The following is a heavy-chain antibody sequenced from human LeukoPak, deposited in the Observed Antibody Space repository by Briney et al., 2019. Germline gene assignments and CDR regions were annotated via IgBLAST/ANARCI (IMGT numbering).Heavy chain of an antibody. Sequence: SETLSLTCTISGGSINSGGHYWSWIRQHPGKGLEWIGYIYYSGSTFYNAALKSRATISADTSKTQFSLRLSAVTAADTAVYYCARNLWFGEEALGSWGQGTLVTVSS. V-gene: IGHV4-31*02. J-gene: IGHJ5*02. CDR2: IYYSGST. CDR3: ARNLWFGEEALGS. CDR1: GGSINSGGHY. D-gene: IGHD3-10*01.